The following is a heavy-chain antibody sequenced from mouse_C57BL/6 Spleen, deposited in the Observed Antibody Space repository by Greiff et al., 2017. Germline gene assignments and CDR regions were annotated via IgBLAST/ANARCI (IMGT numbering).Heavy chain of an antibody. CDR1: GFTFSSYG. CDR2: ISSGGSYT. D-gene: IGHD1-1*01. CDR3: ARHLIFPPITTVVAQDGYAMDY. J-gene: IGHJ4*01. V-gene: IGHV5-6*02. Sequence: EVKLEESGGDLVKPGGSLKLSCAASGFTFSSYGMSWVRQTPDKRLEWVATISSGGSYTYYPDSVKGRFTISRDNAKNTLYLQMSSLKSEDTAMYYCARHLIFPPITTVVAQDGYAMDYWGQGTSVTVSS.